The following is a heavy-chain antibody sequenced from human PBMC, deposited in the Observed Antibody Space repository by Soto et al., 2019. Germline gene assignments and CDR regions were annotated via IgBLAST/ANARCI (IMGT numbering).Heavy chain of an antibody. V-gene: IGHV3-23*01. Sequence: GGSLRLSCAASGFTFSSYAMSWVRQAPGKGLEWVSAISGSGGSTYYADSVKGRFTISRDNSKNTLYLQMNSLRAEDTAVYYCAKSRGSGPNYGMDVWGQGTTVTVSS. CDR2: ISGSGGST. D-gene: IGHD3-10*01. J-gene: IGHJ6*02. CDR1: GFTFSSYA. CDR3: AKSRGSGPNYGMDV.